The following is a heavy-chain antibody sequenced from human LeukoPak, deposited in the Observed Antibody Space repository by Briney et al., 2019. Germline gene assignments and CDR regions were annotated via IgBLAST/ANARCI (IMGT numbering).Heavy chain of an antibody. V-gene: IGHV4-4*07. Sequence: PSETLSLTCNVSGYSISGGYYWSWIRQPAGKGLEWIGRIYTSGSTNYNPSLKSRVTMSVDTSKNQFSLKLSSVTAADTAVYYCAGLKWELLAHWFDPWGQGTLVTVSS. CDR3: AGLKWELLAHWFDP. CDR2: IYTSGST. D-gene: IGHD1-26*01. J-gene: IGHJ5*02. CDR1: GYSISGGYY.